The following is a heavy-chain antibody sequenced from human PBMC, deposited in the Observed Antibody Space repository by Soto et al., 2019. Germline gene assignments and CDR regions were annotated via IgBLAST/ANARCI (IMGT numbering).Heavy chain of an antibody. J-gene: IGHJ6*02. CDR3: ARDGGGSIAARLGYYYYYGMDV. Sequence: QVQLVESGGGVVQPGRSLRLSCAASGFTFSSYAMHWVRQAPGKGLEWVAVISYDGSNKYYADSVKGRFTISRDNSKNTLYLQMNRLRAEDTAVYYCARDGGGSIAARLGYYYYYGMDVWGQGTTVTVSS. CDR1: GFTFSSYA. V-gene: IGHV3-30-3*01. D-gene: IGHD6-6*01. CDR2: ISYDGSNK.